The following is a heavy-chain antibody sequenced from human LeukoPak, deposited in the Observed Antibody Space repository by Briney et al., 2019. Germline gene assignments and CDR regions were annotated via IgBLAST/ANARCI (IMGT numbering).Heavy chain of an antibody. J-gene: IGHJ4*02. V-gene: IGHV3-74*01. CDR3: ARAPYSTGRGYYFDY. CDR2: INHDGSST. D-gene: IGHD2-8*02. Sequence: GGSLRLSCAASGFTFSYYWMHWVRQAPGKGLVWVSRINHDGSSTTYADSVKGRFTISRDNAKNTLYLQMNSLRAADTAAYYCARAPYSTGRGYYFDYWGQGTLVTVSS. CDR1: GFTFSYYW.